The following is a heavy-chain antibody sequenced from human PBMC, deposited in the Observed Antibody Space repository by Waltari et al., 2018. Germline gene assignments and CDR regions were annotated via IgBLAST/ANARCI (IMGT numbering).Heavy chain of an antibody. CDR2: IYSSGTT. J-gene: IGHJ6*02. D-gene: IGHD2-2*01. CDR3: ARMGSTSRHSSRDIMDV. CDR1: DGSINNYY. V-gene: IGHV4-4*07. Sequence: QVQLQESGPGLVKPSETLSLTCTVSDGSINNYYWSWIRQPAGKGLEWIGRIYSSGTTDYNPSLTSRVTMLGDTSKNQFSLKLSSVTAADTAVYYCARMGSTSRHSSRDIMDVWGQGASVTVS.